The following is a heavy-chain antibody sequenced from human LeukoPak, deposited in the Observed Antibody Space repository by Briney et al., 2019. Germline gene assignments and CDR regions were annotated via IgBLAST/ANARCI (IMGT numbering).Heavy chain of an antibody. V-gene: IGHV3-66*01. Sequence: GSLRLSCAASGFTVSSNYMSWVRQAPGKGLEWVSVNYSGGSTYYADSVKGRFTISRDNSKNTLYLQMNSLRAEDTAVYYCARDSTMVRGVYYYYYMDVWGKGTTVTISS. J-gene: IGHJ6*03. CDR2: NYSGGST. CDR1: GFTVSSNY. CDR3: ARDSTMVRGVYYYYYMDV. D-gene: IGHD3-10*01.